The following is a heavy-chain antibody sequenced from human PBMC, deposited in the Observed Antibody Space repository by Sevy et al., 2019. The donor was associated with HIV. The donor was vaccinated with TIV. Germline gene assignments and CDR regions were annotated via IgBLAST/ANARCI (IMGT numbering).Heavy chain of an antibody. V-gene: IGHV3-30-3*01. CDR1: GFAFTNYYA. J-gene: IGHJ6*02. D-gene: IGHD4-17*01. Sequence: SLRLSCTASGFAFTNYYAMHWVRQAPGKGLEWVALISYDGSDKFYADSVKGRFTITRDNFKNTLYLQMNGLTTEDTAVYYCARPRANYVDHYFFYAMDVWGQGTTVTVSS. CDR3: ARPRANYVDHYFFYAMDV. CDR2: ISYDGSDK.